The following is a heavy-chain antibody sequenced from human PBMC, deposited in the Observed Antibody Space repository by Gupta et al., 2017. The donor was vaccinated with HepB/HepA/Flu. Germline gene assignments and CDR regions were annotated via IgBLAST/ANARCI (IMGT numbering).Heavy chain of an antibody. J-gene: IGHJ4*02. V-gene: IGHV3-43*02. CDR3: AKDKSGVMAGATDY. CDR2: ISGDGGST. Sequence: EVQLVESGGGVLQPGGSLRLSCAASGFTFDCYAMHWVRQAPGKGLELVSLISGDGGSTYYADSVKGRFTISRDNSKNSLYLQMNSLRTEDTALYYCAKDKSGVMAGATDYWGQGTLVTVSS. CDR1: GFTFDCYA. D-gene: IGHD1-26*01.